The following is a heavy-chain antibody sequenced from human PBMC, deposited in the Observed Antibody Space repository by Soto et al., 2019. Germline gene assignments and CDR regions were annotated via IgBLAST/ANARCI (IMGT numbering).Heavy chain of an antibody. CDR3: ARDRRAIISDYYYYYGMDV. J-gene: IGHJ6*02. V-gene: IGHV3-48*02. Sequence: GGSLRLSCAASGFTFSSYSMNWVRQAPGKGLEWVSYISSSSSTIYYADSVRGRFTISRDNAKNSLYLQMNSLRDEDTAVYYCARDRRAIISDYYYYYGMDVWGQGTTVTVSS. CDR2: ISSSSSTI. D-gene: IGHD3-10*01. CDR1: GFTFSSYS.